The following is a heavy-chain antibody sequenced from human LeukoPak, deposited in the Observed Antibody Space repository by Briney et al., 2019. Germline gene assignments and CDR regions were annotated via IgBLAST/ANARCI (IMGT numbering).Heavy chain of an antibody. V-gene: IGHV3-23*01. D-gene: IGHD3-3*01. CDR3: AKVRYYDFWSGLDY. CDR1: GFTFSSYA. Sequence: GGSLRLSCAASGFTFSSYAMSWVRQAPGKRLEWVSAISGSGGSTYYADSVKGRFTISRDNSKNTLYLQMNSLRAEDTAVYYCAKVRYYDFWSGLDYWGQGTLVTVSS. CDR2: ISGSGGST. J-gene: IGHJ4*02.